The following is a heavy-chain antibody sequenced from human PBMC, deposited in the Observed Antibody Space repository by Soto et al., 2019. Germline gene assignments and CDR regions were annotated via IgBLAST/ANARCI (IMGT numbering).Heavy chain of an antibody. CDR1: GYTFTGYY. J-gene: IGHJ6*02. CDR3: ARDQNPYPKNYGMDV. Sequence: GASVKVSCKASGYTFTGYYMHWVRQAPGQGLEWMGWINPNSGGTNYAQKFQGRVTMTRXXXXXXAXMXLXXXXSDXTAVYYCARDQNPYPKNYGMDVWGQGTTDTVSS. V-gene: IGHV1-2*02. CDR2: INPNSGGT.